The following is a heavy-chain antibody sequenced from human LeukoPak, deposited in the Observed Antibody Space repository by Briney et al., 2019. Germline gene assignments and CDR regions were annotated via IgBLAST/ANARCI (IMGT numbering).Heavy chain of an antibody. Sequence: GESLQISCQGSGYSFTSYWIGWVRQMPGKGLEWMGIIYPGDSDTRNSPSFQGQVTISADKSISTAYLQWSSLKASDTVMYYCARRDSSSWTDAFDIWGQGTMVTVSS. CDR1: GYSFTSYW. V-gene: IGHV5-51*01. J-gene: IGHJ3*02. D-gene: IGHD6-13*01. CDR2: IYPGDSDT. CDR3: ARRDSSSWTDAFDI.